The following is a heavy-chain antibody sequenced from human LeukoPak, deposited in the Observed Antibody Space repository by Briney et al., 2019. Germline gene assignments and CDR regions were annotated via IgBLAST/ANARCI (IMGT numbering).Heavy chain of an antibody. CDR3: ARVAGPDFAYDSSGYPTDWFDP. J-gene: IGHJ5*02. D-gene: IGHD3-22*01. Sequence: ASMKVSCKASGGTFSSYAISWVRQAPGQGLEWMGGIIPIFGTANYAQKFQGRVTITTDESTSTAYMELSSLRSEDTAVYYCARVAGPDFAYDSSGYPTDWFDPWGQGTLVTVSS. CDR1: GGTFSSYA. CDR2: IIPIFGTA. V-gene: IGHV1-69*05.